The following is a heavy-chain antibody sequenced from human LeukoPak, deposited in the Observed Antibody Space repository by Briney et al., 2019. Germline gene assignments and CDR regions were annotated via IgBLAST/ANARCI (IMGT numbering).Heavy chain of an antibody. CDR3: ARLRLGSYFQNQDAFDI. D-gene: IGHD1-26*01. J-gene: IGHJ3*02. CDR2: IYPGDSDT. CDR1: GYSFTSYW. V-gene: IGHV5-51*01. Sequence: GESLKISCKGSGYSFTSYWIGWVRQMPGKGLEWMGIIYPGDSDTRYSPSFQGQVTISADKSISTAYLQWSSLKASDTAMYYCARLRLGSYFQNQDAFDIWGQGTMVTVSS.